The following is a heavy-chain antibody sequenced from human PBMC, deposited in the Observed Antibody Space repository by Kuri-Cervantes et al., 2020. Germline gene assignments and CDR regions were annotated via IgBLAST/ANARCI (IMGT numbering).Heavy chain of an antibody. CDR2: IYYSGST. CDR3: ARDDGWGGLH. D-gene: IGHD3-10*01. Sequence: GSLRLSCTDSGGSISSSSYYGGWIRRPPGKELEWIGSIYYSGSTYYNPSLKSRVTISVDTSKNQFSLKLSSVTAADTAVYYCARDDGWGGLHWGQGTLVTVSS. J-gene: IGHJ4*02. V-gene: IGHV4-39*07. CDR1: GGSISSSSYY.